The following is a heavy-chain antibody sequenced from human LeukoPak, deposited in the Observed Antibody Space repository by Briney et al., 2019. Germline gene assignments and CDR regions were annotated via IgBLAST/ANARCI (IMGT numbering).Heavy chain of an antibody. CDR3: ARGLHDRSWYGAH. CDR1: GFTFSDYT. J-gene: IGHJ4*02. CDR2: LPPDGSYQ. D-gene: IGHD6-13*01. V-gene: IGHV3-30*04. Sequence: GGSLRLSCAASGFTFSDYTMQWVRQASGKGLEWVALLPPDGSYQYYADSLKGRFTISRDNFKNALYLQMDSLRLEDTAVYYCARGLHDRSWYGAHWGQGTLLSVSS.